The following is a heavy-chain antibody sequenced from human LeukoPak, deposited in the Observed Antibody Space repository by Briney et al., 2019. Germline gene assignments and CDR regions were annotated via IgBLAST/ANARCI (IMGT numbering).Heavy chain of an antibody. CDR1: GGSVSDYY. D-gene: IGHD6-19*01. J-gene: IGHJ5*02. CDR3: AGQGKEDSSGFYWFDP. CDR2: IFYSGHT. V-gene: IGHV4-59*08. Sequence: SETLSLTCTVSGGSVSDYYWSWIRQPPGKGLEWIGYIFYSGHTNYNSSLQNRLTISVDTSKNQFSLKLSSVTAADTAVYYCAGQGKEDSSGFYWFDPWGQGTLVTVSS.